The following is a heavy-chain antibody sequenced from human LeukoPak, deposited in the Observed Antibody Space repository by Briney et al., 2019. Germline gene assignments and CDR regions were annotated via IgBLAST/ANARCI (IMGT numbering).Heavy chain of an antibody. V-gene: IGHV4-59*01. CDR3: ARDYGGNSGWFDP. CDR1: GGSISSYY. J-gene: IGHJ5*02. CDR2: IYYSGST. Sequence: YPSETLSLTCTVSGGSISSYYWSWIRQPPGKGLEWIGYIYYSGSTNYNPSLKSRVTISVDTSKNQFSLKLSSVTAADTAVYYCARDYGGNSGWFDPWGQGTLVTVSS. D-gene: IGHD4-23*01.